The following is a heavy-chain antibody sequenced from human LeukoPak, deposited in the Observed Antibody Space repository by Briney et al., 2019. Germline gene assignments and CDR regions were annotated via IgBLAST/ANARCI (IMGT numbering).Heavy chain of an antibody. V-gene: IGHV1-2*02. CDR3: ARDGAAPGKRFDY. Sequence: GASVKVSCKTSGYTFTGYYMHWVRQAPGLGLEWVGLLNPNSGATNYAQKFQGRVTMTRDTSISTAYMELSGLTSDDTAVYFCARDGAAPGKRFDYWGQGALVTVSS. CDR2: LNPNSGAT. CDR1: GYTFTGYY. J-gene: IGHJ4*02. D-gene: IGHD6-13*01.